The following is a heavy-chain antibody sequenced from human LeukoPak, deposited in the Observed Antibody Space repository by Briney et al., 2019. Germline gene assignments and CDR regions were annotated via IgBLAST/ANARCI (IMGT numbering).Heavy chain of an antibody. CDR3: ARDMGSGSLHY. Sequence: ASVKVSCKASGGTFSSYVIRWVRQAPGQGREWVGWISAYNGNTNYAQKLQGRVTMTTDTSTSTAYMELRSLRSDDTAVYYCARDMGSGSLHYWGQGTLVTVSS. CDR2: ISAYNGNT. V-gene: IGHV1-18*01. D-gene: IGHD1-26*01. J-gene: IGHJ4*02. CDR1: GGTFSSYV.